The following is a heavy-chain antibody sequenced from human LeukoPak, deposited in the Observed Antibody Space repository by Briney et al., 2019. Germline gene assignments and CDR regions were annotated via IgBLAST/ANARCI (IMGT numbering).Heavy chain of an antibody. V-gene: IGHV4-34*01. CDR2: INHSGST. Sequence: SETLSLTCAVYGGSFSGYYWSWIRQPPGKGLEWIGEINHSGSTNYNPSLKSRVTISVDTSKNRFSLKLSSVTAADTAVYYCARARAGHFDYWGQGTLVTVSS. J-gene: IGHJ4*02. CDR3: ARARAGHFDY. CDR1: GGSFSGYY.